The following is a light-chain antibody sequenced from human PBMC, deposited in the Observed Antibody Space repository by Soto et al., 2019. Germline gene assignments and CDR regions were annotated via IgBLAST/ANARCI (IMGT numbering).Light chain of an antibody. CDR1: QSVSNNY. Sequence: GALSLSKGERATLSCRASQSVSNNYLAWYQQKPGQAPRLLIYGASNRATGIPDRFSGSGSGTDFTLTISRLEPEDFAVYYCQQYGSLGTFCHVAKV. CDR3: QQYGSLGT. V-gene: IGKV3-20*01. CDR2: GAS. J-gene: IGKJ1*01.